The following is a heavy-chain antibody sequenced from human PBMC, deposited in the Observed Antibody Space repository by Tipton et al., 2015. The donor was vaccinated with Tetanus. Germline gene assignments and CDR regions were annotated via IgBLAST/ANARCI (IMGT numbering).Heavy chain of an antibody. Sequence: SLRLSCAASGFTFDDYAMHWVRQAPGKGLEWVSGISWNSGSIGYADSVKGRFTISRDNAKNSLYLQMNSLRAEDTALYYCAKDTGVYPHYGMDVWGQETTVTVSS. CDR2: ISWNSGSI. V-gene: IGHV3-9*01. J-gene: IGHJ6*02. CDR1: GFTFDDYA. D-gene: IGHD2-8*01. CDR3: AKDTGVYPHYGMDV.